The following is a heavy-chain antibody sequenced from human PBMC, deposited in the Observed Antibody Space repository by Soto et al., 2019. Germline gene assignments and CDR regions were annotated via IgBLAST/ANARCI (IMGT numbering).Heavy chain of an antibody. CDR3: ARDNEYCTNGVCSNWFDP. CDR1: SGSISSYY. CDR2: IYYSGST. J-gene: IGHJ5*02. D-gene: IGHD2-8*01. V-gene: IGHV4-59*01. Sequence: SETLSLTCTVSSGSISSYYWSWIRQPPGKGLEWIGYIYYSGSTNYNPSLKSRVTISVDTSKNQFSLKLSSVTAADTAVYYCARDNEYCTNGVCSNWFDPWGQGTLVTVSS.